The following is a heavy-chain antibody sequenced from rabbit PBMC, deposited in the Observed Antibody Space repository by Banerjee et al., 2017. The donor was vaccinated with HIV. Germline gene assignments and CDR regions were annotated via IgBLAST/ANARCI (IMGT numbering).Heavy chain of an antibody. J-gene: IGHJ4*01. Sequence: QEQLVESGGDLVKPEGSLTLTCTASGFSFSNKYVMCWVRQAPGKGLEWIACINTSSGNTVYASWAKGRFTISKTSSTTVTLQMTSLTAADTATYFCARDLAGAIGWNFVLWGPGTLVTVS. V-gene: IGHV1S45*01. CDR2: INTSSGNT. CDR3: ARDLAGAIGWNFVL. D-gene: IGHD4-1*01. CDR1: GFSFSNKYV.